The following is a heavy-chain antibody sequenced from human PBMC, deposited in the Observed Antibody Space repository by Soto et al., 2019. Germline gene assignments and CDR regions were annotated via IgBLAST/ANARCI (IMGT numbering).Heavy chain of an antibody. J-gene: IGHJ4*02. V-gene: IGHV1-69*13. CDR1: GGTFSSYA. Sequence: ASVKVSGKASGGTFSSYAISWVRQAPGQGLEWMGGIIPIFGTANYAQKFQGRVTITADESTSTAYMELSSLRSEDTAVYYCARPSGYYCDSSGYYYFDYWGQGTLVTVSS. D-gene: IGHD3-22*01. CDR2: IIPIFGTA. CDR3: ARPSGYYCDSSGYYYFDY.